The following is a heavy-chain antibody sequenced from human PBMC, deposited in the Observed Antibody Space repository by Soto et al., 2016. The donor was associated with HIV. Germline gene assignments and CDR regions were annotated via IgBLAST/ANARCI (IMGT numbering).Heavy chain of an antibody. CDR1: GGTFSSYA. CDR2: IIPIVGIP. Sequence: QVQLVQSGAEVKKPGSSVKVSCKTSGGTFSSYAITWVRQAPGQGLEWMGGIIPIVGIPNYAQKFQDRVTIIADESTTTVYMELSSLRSDDTAVYYCARGPHVGSYFNYRGQGTLVTVSS. V-gene: IGHV1-69*10. D-gene: IGHD3-10*01. CDR3: ARGPHVGSYFNY. J-gene: IGHJ4*02.